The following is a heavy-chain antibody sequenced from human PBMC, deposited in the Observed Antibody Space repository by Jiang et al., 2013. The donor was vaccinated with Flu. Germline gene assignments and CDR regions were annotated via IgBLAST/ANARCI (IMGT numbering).Heavy chain of an antibody. CDR2: INHSGST. CDR3: ARGFIVLMLYYYGMDV. V-gene: IGHV4-34*01. D-gene: IGHD2-8*01. Sequence: KPSETLSLTCAVYGGSFSGYYWSWIRQPPGKGLEWIGEINHSGSTNYNPSLKSRVTISVDTSKNQFSLKLSSVTAADTAVYYCARGFIVLMLYYYGMDVWGQGTTVTVSS. J-gene: IGHJ6*02. CDR1: GGSFSGYY.